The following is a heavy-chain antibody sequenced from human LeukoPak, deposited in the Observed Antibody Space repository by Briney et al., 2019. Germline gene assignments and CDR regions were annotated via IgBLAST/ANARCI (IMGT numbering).Heavy chain of an antibody. Sequence: GRSLRLSCAASGFTFDHYSMHWVRRAPGKGLEWVAGITWNSDSVGYGDSVKGRFTISRDNAKNTLYLQMNSLRAEDTAVYYCARDQDIVVVPAATQSRYYYYYGMDVWGQGTTVTVSS. CDR1: GFTFDHYS. CDR2: ITWNSDSV. CDR3: ARDQDIVVVPAATQSRYYYYYGMDV. D-gene: IGHD2-2*01. J-gene: IGHJ6*02. V-gene: IGHV3-9*01.